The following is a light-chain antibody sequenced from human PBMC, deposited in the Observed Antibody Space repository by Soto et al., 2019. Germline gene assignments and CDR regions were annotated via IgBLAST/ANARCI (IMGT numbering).Light chain of an antibody. J-gene: IGLJ3*02. Sequence: QSVLTQPPSASGTPGQRVTISCSGSGSNIGSHDVYWYQHLPGTAPKVLIYRNAQRPSGVPDRFSASRSGTSASLAISGLRSEDEADYYCVAWDDSLSGRVFGGGTKLTVL. CDR3: VAWDDSLSGRV. V-gene: IGLV1-47*02. CDR1: GSNIGSHD. CDR2: RNA.